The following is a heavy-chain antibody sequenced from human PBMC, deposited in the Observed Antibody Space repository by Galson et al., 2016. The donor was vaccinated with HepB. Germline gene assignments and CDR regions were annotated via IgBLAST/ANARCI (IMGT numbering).Heavy chain of an antibody. CDR2: IYHSGST. J-gene: IGHJ4*02. Sequence: TLSLTCIVSGGSISRSRYYWSWIRQHPGKGLEWIGYIYHSGSTYYNPSLKSRVSISVDTSKNQFSLRLSSVTAADTAVYYCARDRSSGSGNFGYWGQGTLVTVSS. CDR3: ARDRSSGSGNFGY. CDR1: GGSISRSRYY. D-gene: IGHD3-10*01. V-gene: IGHV4-31*03.